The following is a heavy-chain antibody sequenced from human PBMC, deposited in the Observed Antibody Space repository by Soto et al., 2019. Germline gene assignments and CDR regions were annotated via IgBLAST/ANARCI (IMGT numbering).Heavy chain of an antibody. D-gene: IGHD6-19*01. CDR1: GDSVSSPTYY. J-gene: IGHJ6*02. CDR3: ARAVRGSGWLYYYYGMDV. Sequence: TLSLTCTVSGDSVSSPTYYWSWIRQPPGKGLEWIGYIYYSGSTNYIPSLKSRVTISLDTSKNQFSLRLSSVTAADTAVYYCARAVRGSGWLYYYYGMDVWGQGTTVTVSS. CDR2: IYYSGST. V-gene: IGHV4-61*01.